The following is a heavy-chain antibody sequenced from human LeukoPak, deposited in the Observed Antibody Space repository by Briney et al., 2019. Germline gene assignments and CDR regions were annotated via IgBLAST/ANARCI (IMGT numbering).Heavy chain of an antibody. CDR2: IYYSGST. CDR3: AIQVPAAIYYYYYYMDV. D-gene: IGHD2-2*01. V-gene: IGHV4-39*01. Sequence: NPSETLSLTCTVSGGSISSSSYYWGWIRQPPGKGLEWIGSIYYSGSTYYNPSLKSRVTISVDTSKNQFSLKLSSVTAADTAVYYCAIQVPAAIYYYYYYMDVWGKGTTVTVSS. J-gene: IGHJ6*03. CDR1: GGSISSSSYY.